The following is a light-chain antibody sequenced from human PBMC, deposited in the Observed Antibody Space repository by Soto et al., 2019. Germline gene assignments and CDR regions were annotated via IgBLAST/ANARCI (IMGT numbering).Light chain of an antibody. CDR2: DAT. CDR1: QSVSSY. V-gene: IGKV3-11*01. CDR3: QQRSNWRWT. J-gene: IGKJ1*01. Sequence: ELVLTQSPATLSLSPGERATLSCRASQSVSSYLAWYKQKPGQAPRLLIYDATNRATGIPARFSGSGSGTVFTFPFITLEPEDFAVYYCQQRSNWRWTFGQGTKGDIK.